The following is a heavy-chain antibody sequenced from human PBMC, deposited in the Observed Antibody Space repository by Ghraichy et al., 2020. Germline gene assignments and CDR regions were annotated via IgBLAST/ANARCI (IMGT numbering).Heavy chain of an antibody. D-gene: IGHD3-3*01. J-gene: IGHJ6*02. V-gene: IGHV3-30*04. CDR1: GFTFSSYA. CDR3: ARAASQLRFLEWLSTAYGMDV. Sequence: GGSLRLSCAASGFTFSSYAMHWVRQSPGKGLEWVAVISYDGSNKYYADSVKGRFTISRDNSKNTLYLQMNSLRADDTAVYYCARAASQLRFLEWLSTAYGMDVWGQGTTVTVSS. CDR2: ISYDGSNK.